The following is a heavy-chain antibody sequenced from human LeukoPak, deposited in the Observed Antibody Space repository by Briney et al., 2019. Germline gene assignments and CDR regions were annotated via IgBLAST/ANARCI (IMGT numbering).Heavy chain of an antibody. CDR1: GFTFSSYS. J-gene: IGHJ4*02. CDR3: ARVGAVADSFDY. V-gene: IGHV3-21*01. CDR2: ISSSSSYI. Sequence: PGGSLRLSCAASGFTFSSYSMNWVRQAPGKRLEWVSSISSSSSYIYYADSVKGRFTISRDNAKNSLYLQMNSLRAEDTAVYYCARVGAVADSFDYWGQGTLVTVSS. D-gene: IGHD6-19*01.